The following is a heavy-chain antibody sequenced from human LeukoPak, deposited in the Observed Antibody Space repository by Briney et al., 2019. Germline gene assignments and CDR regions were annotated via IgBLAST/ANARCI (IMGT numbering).Heavy chain of an antibody. J-gene: IGHJ4*02. CDR1: GFTFSDYW. CDR2: ISNDGSTT. V-gene: IGHV3-74*01. CDR3: ARDCGSTGCDY. D-gene: IGHD2-2*01. Sequence: GGSLRLSCGASGFTFSDYWMHWVRQAPGKGLVWVSRISNDGSTTTYADSVRGRLTISRDNAKNTLYLQMNSLRAEDTAVYYCARDCGSTGCDYWGQGTLVTVSS.